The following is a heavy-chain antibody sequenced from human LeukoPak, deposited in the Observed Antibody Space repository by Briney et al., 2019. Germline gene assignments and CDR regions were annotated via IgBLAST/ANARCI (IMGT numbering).Heavy chain of an antibody. Sequence: GGSLRLSCAASGFTFSSYSMNWVRQAPGKGLEWVSAISGSGGSTYYADSVKGRFTISRDNSKNTLYLQMNSLRAEDTAVYYCAKDSVGVLPFLEWFDPWGQGTLVTVSS. CDR1: GFTFSSYS. V-gene: IGHV3-23*01. CDR2: ISGSGGST. D-gene: IGHD3-3*01. CDR3: AKDSVGVLPFLEWFDP. J-gene: IGHJ5*02.